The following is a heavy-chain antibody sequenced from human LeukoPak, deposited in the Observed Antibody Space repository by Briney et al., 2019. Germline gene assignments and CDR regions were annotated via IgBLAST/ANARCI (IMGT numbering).Heavy chain of an antibody. J-gene: IGHJ4*02. V-gene: IGHV3-23*01. D-gene: IGHD2-8*01. Sequence: PGGSLRLSCAASGFTFRSHAMNWVRQAPGKGLEWVSAITGGGGRTYYADSVKGRFSVSRDNSKDTLYLQMSSLSAEDTAVYYCAKDGVGAAVSYYFDYWGRGTRVTVSS. CDR3: AKDGVGAAVSYYFDY. CDR2: ITGGGGRT. CDR1: GFTFRSHA.